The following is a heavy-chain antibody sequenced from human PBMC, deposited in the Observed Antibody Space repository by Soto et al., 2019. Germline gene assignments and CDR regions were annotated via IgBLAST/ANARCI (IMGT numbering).Heavy chain of an antibody. D-gene: IGHD3-9*01. CDR1: GFIFSRDG. J-gene: IGHJ4*02. CDR3: AKPKGADIPFDS. CDR2: ISYHGSDI. V-gene: IGHV3-30*18. Sequence: QVQLVESGGGVVQPGTSLTLSCAASGFIFSRDGMHWVRQAPGKGLEWVAVISYHGSDIYYADSVKGRFTISRDNSKNTVYLQINSLRPEDTALYFWAKPKGADIPFDSWGQGTLVTVSS.